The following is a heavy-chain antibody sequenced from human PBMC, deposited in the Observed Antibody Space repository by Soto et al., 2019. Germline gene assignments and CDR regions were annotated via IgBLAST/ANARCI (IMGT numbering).Heavy chain of an antibody. J-gene: IGHJ3*02. CDR1: GFSFSNYA. D-gene: IGHD3-16*02. CDR2: ISYDGSNK. V-gene: IGHV3-30-3*01. Sequence: QVQLVESGGGVVQPGRSLRLSCAASGFSFSNYAMHWVRQAPGKGLEWVAVISYDGSNKYYADSVKGRFTISRDNSKYTLYPQMNNLRTEDTAVYYCATVRGYRQDFDAFDIWGQGTMVTVSS. CDR3: ATVRGYRQDFDAFDI.